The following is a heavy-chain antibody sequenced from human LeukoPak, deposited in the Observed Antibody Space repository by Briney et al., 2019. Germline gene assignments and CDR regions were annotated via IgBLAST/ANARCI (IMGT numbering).Heavy chain of an antibody. D-gene: IGHD1-26*01. CDR2: LYSGGSI. J-gene: IGHJ4*02. V-gene: IGHV3-66*01. CDR3: AKDGGIVARLADC. Sequence: PGGSLRLSCAGSGFTVSSSYMSWVRQAPGRGLEWVSILYSGGSIFYADSVKGRFTISRDNSKNTLYLQMNSLRAEDTAVYFCAKDGGIVARLADCWGQGTLVTVSS. CDR1: GFTVSSSY.